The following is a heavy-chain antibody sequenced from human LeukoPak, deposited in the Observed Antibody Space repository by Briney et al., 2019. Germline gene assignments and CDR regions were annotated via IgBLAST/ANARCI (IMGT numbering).Heavy chain of an antibody. D-gene: IGHD3-22*01. CDR3: ARALGGYYYYY. V-gene: IGHV4-59*01. J-gene: IGHJ4*02. CDR2: IYYSGST. Sequence: SETLSLTCTVSGGSISSYYWSWIRQPPGKGLEWIGYIYYSGSTNYNPSLKSRVTISVDTSKNQFSLKLSSVTAADTAVYYCARALGGYYYYYWGQGTLVTVSS. CDR1: GGSISSYY.